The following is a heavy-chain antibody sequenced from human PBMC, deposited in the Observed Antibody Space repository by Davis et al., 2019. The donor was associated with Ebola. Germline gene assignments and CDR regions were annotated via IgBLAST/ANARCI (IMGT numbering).Heavy chain of an antibody. CDR3: ARGSLRSSWYY. J-gene: IGHJ4*02. CDR2: INHSGTN. Sequence: MPSETLSLTCAVYSGSFSGYYSSWIRQLPGKVLEWIGEINHSGTNNYNPSLKSRVTLSVDTSKNQFSLKLRSVTAADTAVYYCARGSLRSSWYYWGQGTLVTVSS. V-gene: IGHV4-34*01. D-gene: IGHD6-13*01. CDR1: SGSFSGYY.